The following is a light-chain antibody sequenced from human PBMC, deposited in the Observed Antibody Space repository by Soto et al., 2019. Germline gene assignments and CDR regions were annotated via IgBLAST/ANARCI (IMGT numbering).Light chain of an antibody. CDR2: DIS. V-gene: IGKV3-15*01. CDR3: QQYNNWPS. J-gene: IGKJ5*01. CDR1: QTVSRN. Sequence: EVVMTQSPATLSVSPGERATLSFRASQTVSRNLAWYQQRPGQAPRLLIYDISNRATGVPARFSGSGSETEFTLTIRSLQSEDFAVYLCQQYNNWPSFGQGTRLEIK.